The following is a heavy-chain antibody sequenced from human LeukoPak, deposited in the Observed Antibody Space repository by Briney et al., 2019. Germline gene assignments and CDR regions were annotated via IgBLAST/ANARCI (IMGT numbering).Heavy chain of an antibody. D-gene: IGHD2-21*01. Sequence: GGSLRLSCAASGFTFSTFWMNWVRQAPGKELEWVANIKQDGSEKYYVDSVKGRFTISRDNAKNSLYLQVNSLRAEDTAVYYCARIARVSPRKAQTDCSFDYWGQGTLATVTS. CDR1: GFTFSTFW. J-gene: IGHJ4*02. CDR3: ARIARVSPRKAQTDCSFDY. CDR2: IKQDGSEK. V-gene: IGHV3-7*01.